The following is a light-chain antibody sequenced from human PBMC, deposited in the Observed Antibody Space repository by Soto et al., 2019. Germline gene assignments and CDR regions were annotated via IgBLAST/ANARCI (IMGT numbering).Light chain of an antibody. CDR1: QSISTW. CDR3: QHYKEYPWT. V-gene: IGKV1-5*03. Sequence: EIQMTQSPSTLSASVGDRVTLTCRASQSISTWLAWYQQKPGKAPKLLIYKASNLESGVPSRFSGSGSGTEFTLTISSLQPGDFGTYYCQHYKEYPWTFGLGTKVEIE. CDR2: KAS. J-gene: IGKJ1*01.